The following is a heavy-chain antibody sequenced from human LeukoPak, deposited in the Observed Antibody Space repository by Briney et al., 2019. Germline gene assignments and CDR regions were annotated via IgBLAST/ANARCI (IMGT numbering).Heavy chain of an antibody. V-gene: IGHV1-2*02. D-gene: IGHD3-10*01. CDR2: INPNSGGT. J-gene: IGHJ4*02. Sequence: GASVTVSCKASGYTFTGYYMHWVRQAPGQGLEWMGWINPNSGGTNYAQKFQGRVTMTRDTPISTAYMELSRLRSDDTAVYYCAQEVNLRGVSGDYWGQGTLGTGSP. CDR1: GYTFTGYY. CDR3: AQEVNLRGVSGDY.